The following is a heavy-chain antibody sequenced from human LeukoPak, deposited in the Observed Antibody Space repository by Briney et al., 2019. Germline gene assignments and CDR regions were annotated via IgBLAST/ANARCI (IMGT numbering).Heavy chain of an antibody. Sequence: ASVKVSCKASGYSFTAFYIHWVRQAPGQELEWMGWIHPRSGDTSYAQKLQGRVTMTTDTSTSTAYMELRSLRSDDTAVYYCARERIRSQVGATREYDAFDIWGQGTMVTVSS. CDR3: ARERIRSQVGATREYDAFDI. D-gene: IGHD1-26*01. CDR2: IHPRSGDT. V-gene: IGHV1-2*02. CDR1: GYSFTAFY. J-gene: IGHJ3*02.